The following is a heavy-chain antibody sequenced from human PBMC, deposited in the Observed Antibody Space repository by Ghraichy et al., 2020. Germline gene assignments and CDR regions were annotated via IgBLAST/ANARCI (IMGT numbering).Heavy chain of an antibody. Sequence: SETLSLTCTVSGGSISGYYWSWIRQPPGKGLEWIGYIYYSGSTNYNPSLKSRVTISVDTSKNQFSLKLSSVTAADTAVYYCARYIVAAGNFDYWGQGTLVTASS. CDR2: IYYSGST. J-gene: IGHJ4*02. D-gene: IGHD6-13*01. V-gene: IGHV4-59*01. CDR3: ARYIVAAGNFDY. CDR1: GGSISGYY.